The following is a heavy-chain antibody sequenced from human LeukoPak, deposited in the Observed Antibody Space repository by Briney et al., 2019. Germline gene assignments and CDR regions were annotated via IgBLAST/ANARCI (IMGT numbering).Heavy chain of an antibody. CDR1: GGSISSYY. CDR2: IYYSGST. J-gene: IGHJ4*02. Sequence: SETLSLTCTVSGGSISSYYWSWIRQPPGKGLEWIGYIYYSGSTNYNPSLKSRVTISVDTSKNQFSLKLSSVTAADTAVHYCARDPSSSSEPYYFDYWGQGTLVTVSS. D-gene: IGHD6-6*01. V-gene: IGHV4-59*01. CDR3: ARDPSSSSEPYYFDY.